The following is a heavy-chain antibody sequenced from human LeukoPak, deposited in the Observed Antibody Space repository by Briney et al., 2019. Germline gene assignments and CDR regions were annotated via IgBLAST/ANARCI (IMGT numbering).Heavy chain of an antibody. D-gene: IGHD5-24*01. Sequence: ASVKVSCKASGYTFTDFYMHWVRPPPGQGLEWMGWINPNSGGTNYAQKFQGRVTMTRDTSISTAYMEVSRLRYDDTAVYYCARDMRWLGSHWGQGTLVTVSS. J-gene: IGHJ4*02. CDR3: ARDMRWLGSH. CDR1: GYTFTDFY. CDR2: INPNSGGT. V-gene: IGHV1-2*02.